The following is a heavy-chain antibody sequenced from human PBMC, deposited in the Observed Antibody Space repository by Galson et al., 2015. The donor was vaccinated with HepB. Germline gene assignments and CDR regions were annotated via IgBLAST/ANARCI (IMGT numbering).Heavy chain of an antibody. Sequence: SVKVSCKASGFTFTSSAVQWVRQARGQRLEWIGWIVVGSGNTNYAQKFQERVTITRDMSTSTAYMELSSLRSEDTAVYYCAAVVFGDYGDYDFDYWGQGTLVTVSS. D-gene: IGHD4-17*01. CDR1: GFTFTSSA. CDR3: AAVVFGDYGDYDFDY. CDR2: IVVGSGNT. V-gene: IGHV1-58*01. J-gene: IGHJ4*02.